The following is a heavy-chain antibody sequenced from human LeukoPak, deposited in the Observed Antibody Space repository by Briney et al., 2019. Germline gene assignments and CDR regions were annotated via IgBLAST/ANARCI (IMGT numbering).Heavy chain of an antibody. V-gene: IGHV3-7*01. Sequence: GVSLTLSCEASGFTFCSHCMSWVPQAPGKGLEWVANIKQDGSEKYYVVPEKGRFTISRDNDKNSLYVQMSILRAADTAVYYCARVRIAVAVSAFDIWGEGTMVSVSS. CDR3: ARVRIAVAVSAFDI. CDR2: IKQDGSEK. CDR1: GFTFCSHC. D-gene: IGHD6-19*01. J-gene: IGHJ3*02.